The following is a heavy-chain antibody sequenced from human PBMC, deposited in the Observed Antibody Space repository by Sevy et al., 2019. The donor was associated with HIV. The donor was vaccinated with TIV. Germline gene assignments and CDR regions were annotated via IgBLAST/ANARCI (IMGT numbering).Heavy chain of an antibody. CDR3: AGDDVVVPADYYYYGMDV. Sequence: GGSLRLSCAASGFTFSSYEMNWVRQAPGKGLEWVSYISSSGSTIYYEDSVKGRFTISRDNAKNSLYLQMNSLRAEDTAVYYCAGDDVVVPADYYYYGMDVWGQGTTVTVSS. CDR1: GFTFSSYE. V-gene: IGHV3-48*03. J-gene: IGHJ6*02. D-gene: IGHD2-2*01. CDR2: ISSSGSTI.